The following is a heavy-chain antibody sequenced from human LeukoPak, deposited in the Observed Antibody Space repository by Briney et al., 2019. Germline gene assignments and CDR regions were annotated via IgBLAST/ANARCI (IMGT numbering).Heavy chain of an antibody. D-gene: IGHD1-26*01. CDR2: IIPIFGTA. V-gene: IGHV1-69*05. Sequence: GASVKVSCKASVGTFSSYAISWVRQAPGQGLEWMGRIIPIFGTANYAQEFQGRVTITKDESTSTAYMELSSMRSEDPAVYYCARASGSYSFEYFQHWGQGTLVPVSS. J-gene: IGHJ1*01. CDR1: VGTFSSYA. CDR3: ARASGSYSFEYFQH.